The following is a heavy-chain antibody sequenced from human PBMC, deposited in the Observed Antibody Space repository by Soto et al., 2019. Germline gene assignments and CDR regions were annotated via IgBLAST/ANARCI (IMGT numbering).Heavy chain of an antibody. CDR2: IYYSGST. V-gene: IGHV4-61*01. Sequence: SETLSLTCTVSGGSVSSGSYYWSWIRQPPGKGLEWIGYIYYSGSTNYNPSLKSRVTISVDTSKNQFSLKLSSVTAADTAVYYCAREHKYYGMDVWGQGTTFTVSS. CDR1: GGSVSSGSYY. CDR3: AREHKYYGMDV. J-gene: IGHJ6*02.